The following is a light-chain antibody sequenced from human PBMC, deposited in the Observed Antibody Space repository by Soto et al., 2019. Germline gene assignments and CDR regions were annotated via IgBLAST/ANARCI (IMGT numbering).Light chain of an antibody. Sequence: QSVLTQPASVSGSPGQSITISCTGSSSDVGAYNHVSWYQHHPDKAPKLVIYDVTNRPSGVSNRFSGSKSGNTASLTISGLQAEDEADYYCNSYTSSTTPYVFGTGTKVTVL. V-gene: IGLV2-14*03. CDR2: DVT. CDR1: SSDVGAYNH. CDR3: NSYTSSTTPYV. J-gene: IGLJ1*01.